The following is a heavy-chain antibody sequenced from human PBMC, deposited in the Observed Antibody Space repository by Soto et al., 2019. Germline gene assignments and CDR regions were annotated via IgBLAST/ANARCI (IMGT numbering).Heavy chain of an antibody. CDR2: VNPILSMS. J-gene: IGHJ4*02. Sequence: QVQLVQSGAEVKKPGSSVKVSCKASGDTFSFYTINWVRPAPGLGLEWMGRVNPILSMSNYAQKFQGRVTMTADKSTSTAYMELRSLRSEDTAFYYCATSYGSGYRAFDYWGQGALVTVSS. D-gene: IGHD3-10*01. CDR3: ATSYGSGYRAFDY. CDR1: GDTFSFYT. V-gene: IGHV1-69*02.